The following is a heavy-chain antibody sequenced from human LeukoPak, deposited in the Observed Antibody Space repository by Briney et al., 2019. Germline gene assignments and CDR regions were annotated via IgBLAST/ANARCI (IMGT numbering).Heavy chain of an antibody. V-gene: IGHV5-51*01. CDR2: IYPGDYDT. Sequence: GGSLKISCKGSGYSFTSYWIGWVRQMPGKGLEWMGIIYPGDYDTRYSPSFQGQVTISADKSISTAYLQWSSLKASDTATYYCATRLRNDAFDIWGQGTMVTVSS. CDR3: ATRLRNDAFDI. D-gene: IGHD4-17*01. J-gene: IGHJ3*02. CDR1: GYSFTSYW.